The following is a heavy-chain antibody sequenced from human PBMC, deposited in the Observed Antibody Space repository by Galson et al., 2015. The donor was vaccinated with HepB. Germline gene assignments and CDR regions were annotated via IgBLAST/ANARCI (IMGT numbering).Heavy chain of an antibody. D-gene: IGHD4-17*01. J-gene: IGHJ6*03. V-gene: IGHV3-30-3*01. CDR3: ASMTPVNHYFYYMDV. Sequence: SLRLSCAASGFTFSSYAMHWVRQAPGKGLEWVAVISYDGSNKYYADSVKGRFTISRDNSKNTLYLQMNSLRVEDTAVYYCASMTPVNHYFYYMDVWGKGTTVTVSS. CDR1: GFTFSSYA. CDR2: ISYDGSNK.